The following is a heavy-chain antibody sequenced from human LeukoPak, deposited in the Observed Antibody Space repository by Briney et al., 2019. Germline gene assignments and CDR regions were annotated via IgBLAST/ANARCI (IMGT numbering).Heavy chain of an antibody. D-gene: IGHD1/OR15-1a*01. J-gene: IGHJ4*02. Sequence: PGGSLRLSCAASGFTFSTYAMSWVRQTPEKGLEWVSAISDTGGNTFYADSVKGRFTISRDNSKNTLYLQMNSLRAEDTAIYYCAKGRTNDYWGQETLVTVSS. V-gene: IGHV3-23*01. CDR2: ISDTGGNT. CDR1: GFTFSTYA. CDR3: AKGRTNDY.